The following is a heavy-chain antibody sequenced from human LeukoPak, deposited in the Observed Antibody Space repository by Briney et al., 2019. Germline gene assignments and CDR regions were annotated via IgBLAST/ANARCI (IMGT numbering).Heavy chain of an antibody. CDR2: INGDGRST. Sequence: GGSLRLSCAASGVTFSNYWMHWVRQAPGKGLVWVSRINGDGRSTHYADSVQGRFTISRDNAKNTVYLQMNSLRAEDTAVYYCATVVTDTPVDYWGQGTLVTVSS. CDR1: GVTFSNYW. D-gene: IGHD2-15*01. V-gene: IGHV3-74*01. J-gene: IGHJ4*02. CDR3: ATVVTDTPVDY.